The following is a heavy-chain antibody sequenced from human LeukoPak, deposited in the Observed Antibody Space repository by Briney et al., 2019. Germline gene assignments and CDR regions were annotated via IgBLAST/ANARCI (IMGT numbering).Heavy chain of an antibody. V-gene: IGHV4-59*01. CDR1: GGSISSYY. CDR2: IYYSGST. J-gene: IGHJ5*02. D-gene: IGHD6-13*01. Sequence: SETLSLTCTVSGGSISSYYWSWIRQPPGKGLEWIGYIYYSGSTNYNPSLKSRVTISVDTSKNQFSLKLSSVTAADTAVYYCARVVAAAGNNWFDPWGQGTLVTVSS. CDR3: ARVVAAAGNNWFDP.